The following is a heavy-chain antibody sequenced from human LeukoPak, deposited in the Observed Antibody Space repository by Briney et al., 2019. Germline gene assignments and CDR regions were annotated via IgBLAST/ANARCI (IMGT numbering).Heavy chain of an antibody. CDR3: AKDARGDGGWYGFGGQIFHGTDV. CDR1: GFTFSSYG. CDR2: ISHDESNK. Sequence: GRSLRLSCVASGFTFSSYGMHWVRQAPGKGLEWVAVISHDESNKYYADSVKGRFTISRDNSKNTLYLQMNSLRAEDTAVYYCAKDARGDGGWYGFGGQIFHGTDVWGQGTTVTVSS. J-gene: IGHJ6*02. D-gene: IGHD6-19*01. V-gene: IGHV3-30*18.